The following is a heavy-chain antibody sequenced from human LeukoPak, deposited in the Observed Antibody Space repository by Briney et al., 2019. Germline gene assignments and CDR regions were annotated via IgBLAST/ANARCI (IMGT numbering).Heavy chain of an antibody. J-gene: IGHJ3*02. CDR1: GGSISSGGYS. CDR3: ARSMTNDAFDI. D-gene: IGHD2/OR15-2a*01. Sequence: PSQTLSLTCAVSGGSISSGGYSWSWIRQPPGKGLEWIGYIYHSGSTYYNPSLKSRVTISVDRSKNQFSLKLSSVTAADTAVYYCARSMTNDAFDIWGQGTMATVSS. CDR2: IYHSGST. V-gene: IGHV4-30-2*01.